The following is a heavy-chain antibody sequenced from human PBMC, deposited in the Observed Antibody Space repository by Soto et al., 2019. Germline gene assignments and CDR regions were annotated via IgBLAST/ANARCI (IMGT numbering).Heavy chain of an antibody. CDR2: INFSGSV. CDR1: GLFFRGYS. Sequence: SETLSLTRAVYGLFFRGYSWSWIRQPPGKGLEWIGEINFSGSVNYNPSLKSRVSISVDRSKNQFSLKMNSVTAADTAVYYCARGYWFDPWGQGTLVTVSS. CDR3: ARGYWFDP. J-gene: IGHJ5*02. V-gene: IGHV4-34*01.